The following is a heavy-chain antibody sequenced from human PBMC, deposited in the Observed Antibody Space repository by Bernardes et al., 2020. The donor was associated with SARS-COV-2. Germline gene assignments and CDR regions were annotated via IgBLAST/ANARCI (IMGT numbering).Heavy chain of an antibody. V-gene: IGHV4-39*01. CDR3: ARGVEISGEVVLYYYGLDV. Sequence: SETLSLTCSVSGGSVSSSNYYWGWIRQPPGKGLEWIGSIYPSGSSYYKPSLQSRVSESIDTSKNQFSLKLSSVTAADTAVYYCARGVEISGEVVLYYYGLDVWGQGITVTVSS. CDR1: GGSVSSSNYY. D-gene: IGHD3-3*01. J-gene: IGHJ6*02. CDR2: IYPSGSS.